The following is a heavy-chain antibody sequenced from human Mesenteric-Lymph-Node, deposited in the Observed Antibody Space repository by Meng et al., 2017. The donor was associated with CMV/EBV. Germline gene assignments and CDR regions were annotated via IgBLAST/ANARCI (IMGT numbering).Heavy chain of an antibody. CDR1: GFAFSRYW. J-gene: IGHJ4*02. D-gene: IGHD6-13*01. CDR3: ATFYSSSCFDH. CDR2: ITDSGYNT. V-gene: IGHV3-23*01. Sequence: GESLKISCEASGFAFSRYWMTWVRQAPGKGLEWVSTITDSGYNTYYADSVKGRFTISRDNSKNTLSLQINSPRAEDTAVYYCATFYSSSCFDHWGQGTLVTVSS.